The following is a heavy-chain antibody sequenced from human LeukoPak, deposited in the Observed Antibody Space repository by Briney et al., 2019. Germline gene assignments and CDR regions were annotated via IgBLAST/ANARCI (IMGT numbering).Heavy chain of an antibody. V-gene: IGHV5-51*01. CDR1: GYSFTSYC. CDR3: ARQTAMGRSGDY. CDR2: IDPSDSET. D-gene: IGHD5-18*01. Sequence: GESLKISCKASGYSFTSYCIGWVRQMPGKGLEWMGIIDPSDSETRYTPSSQGQVTISVDKSLTTADLQWNSLKASDTAMYYCARQTAMGRSGDYWGQGTLVTVSS. J-gene: IGHJ4*02.